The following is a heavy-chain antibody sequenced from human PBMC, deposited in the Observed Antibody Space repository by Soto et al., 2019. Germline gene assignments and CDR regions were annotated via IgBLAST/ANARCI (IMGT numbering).Heavy chain of an antibody. CDR1: GGSFSGYY. J-gene: IGHJ6*03. D-gene: IGHD2-15*01. Sequence: SETQSLTCAVYGGSFSGYYGSWIRQPPGKGLEWIGEINHSGSTNYNPSLKSRVTISVDTSKNQFSLKLSSVTAADTAVYYCARERRYCSGGSCYAYYYYYMDVWGKGTTVTVSS. V-gene: IGHV4-34*01. CDR3: ARERRYCSGGSCYAYYYYYMDV. CDR2: INHSGST.